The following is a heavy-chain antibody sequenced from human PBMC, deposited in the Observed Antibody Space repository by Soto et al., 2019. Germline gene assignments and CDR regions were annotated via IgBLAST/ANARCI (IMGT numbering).Heavy chain of an antibody. CDR3: ARYCGGSCFTPGFQH. V-gene: IGHV1-8*01. J-gene: IGHJ1*01. D-gene: IGHD2-15*01. Sequence: ASVKVSCKASGYTFTSYDINWVRQATGQGLEWMGWMNPNSGNTGYAQKFQGRVTMTRNTSISTAYMELSSLRSADTAVYYCARYCGGSCFTPGFQHWGQGTLVTVSS. CDR2: MNPNSGNT. CDR1: GYTFTSYD.